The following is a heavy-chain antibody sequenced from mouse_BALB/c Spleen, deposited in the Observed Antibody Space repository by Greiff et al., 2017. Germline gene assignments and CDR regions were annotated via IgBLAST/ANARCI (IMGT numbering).Heavy chain of an antibody. CDR2: ILPGSGST. V-gene: IGHV1-9*01. D-gene: IGHD1-3*01. J-gene: IGHJ4*01. CDR3: ARGVLKDYYAMDY. CDR1: GYTFSSYW. Sequence: QVQLQQSGAELMKPGASVKISCKATGYTFSSYWIEWVKQRPGHGLEWIGEILPGSGSTNYNEKFKGKATFTADTSSNTAYMQLSSLTSEDSAVYYCARGVLKDYYAMDYWGQGTSVTVSS.